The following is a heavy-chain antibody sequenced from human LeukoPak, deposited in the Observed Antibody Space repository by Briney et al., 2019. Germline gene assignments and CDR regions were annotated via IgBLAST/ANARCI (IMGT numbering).Heavy chain of an antibody. CDR2: VSYDGSWD. V-gene: IGHV3-30*01. CDR3: TREERGYIPAF. D-gene: IGHD3-16*02. J-gene: IGHJ4*02. Sequence: GGSLRLSCAASGFTFSNYAMHWVRQTPGKGLEWVAFVSYDGSWDSHSDSVKGRFTISRDDSKNTLYLQMTRQRAEDTAVYYCTREERGYIPAFWGQGTLVTVSS. CDR1: GFTFSNYA.